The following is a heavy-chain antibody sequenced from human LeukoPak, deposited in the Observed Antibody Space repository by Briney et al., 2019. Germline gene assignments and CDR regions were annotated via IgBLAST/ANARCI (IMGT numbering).Heavy chain of an antibody. D-gene: IGHD3-16*02. J-gene: IGHJ5*02. CDR3: ARRSNIIVGVWFDP. CDR1: GGSISSSSYY. CDR2: IYYSEIP. Sequence: SETLSLTCTVSGGSISSSSYYWGWIRQPPGKGLEWIGSIYYSEIPHYTPSLKSRVTISVHPSKNQFSLKLRSVTAADMAVYYCARRSNIIVGVWFDPCSQGTLVTVSS. V-gene: IGHV4-39*01.